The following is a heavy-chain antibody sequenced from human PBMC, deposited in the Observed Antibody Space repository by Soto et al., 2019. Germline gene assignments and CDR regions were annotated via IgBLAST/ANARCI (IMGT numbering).Heavy chain of an antibody. D-gene: IGHD3-22*01. CDR2: IYRGDST. CDR1: GFTDSNNY. V-gene: IGHV3-53*01. J-gene: IGHJ6*02. CDR3: ARHYDYSGGTSGGMDV. Sequence: DVQVVESGGGLIQPGGSLRLSCAASGFTDSNNYMSWVRQGPGKGLEWVSTIYRGDSTYYADSVKGRFTISRDNSKNTLYLLMNSLRTEDTAVYYCARHYDYSGGTSGGMDVWGQGTTVTVSS.